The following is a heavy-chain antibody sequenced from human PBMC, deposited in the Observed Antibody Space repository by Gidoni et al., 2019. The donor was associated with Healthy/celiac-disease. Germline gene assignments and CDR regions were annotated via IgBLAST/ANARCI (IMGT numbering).Heavy chain of an antibody. CDR1: GGSFSGYY. Sequence: QVQLQQWGAGLLKPSETLSLTCAVYGGSFSGYYWSWIRQPPGKGLEWIGEINHSGSTNYNPSLKSRVTISVDTSKNQFSLKLSSVTAADTAVYYCARALKIRIVAAAGSPGFDPWGQGTLVTVSS. J-gene: IGHJ5*02. V-gene: IGHV4-34*01. D-gene: IGHD6-13*01. CDR3: ARALKIRIVAAAGSPGFDP. CDR2: INHSGST.